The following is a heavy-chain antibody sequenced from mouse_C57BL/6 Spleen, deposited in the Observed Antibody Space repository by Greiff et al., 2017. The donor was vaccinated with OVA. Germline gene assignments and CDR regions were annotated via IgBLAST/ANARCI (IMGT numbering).Heavy chain of an antibody. V-gene: IGHV1-4*01. CDR3: ARMDYDRYFDV. Sequence: VQLQQSGAELARPGASVKMSCKASGYTFTSYTLHWVKRRPGRGREWIGYINPSSGYTKYNQKFKDKATLTADKSSSTAYMQLSSLTSEDSAVYYCARMDYDRYFDVWGTGTTVTVSS. D-gene: IGHD1-1*01. J-gene: IGHJ1*03. CDR2: INPSSGYT. CDR1: GYTFTSYT.